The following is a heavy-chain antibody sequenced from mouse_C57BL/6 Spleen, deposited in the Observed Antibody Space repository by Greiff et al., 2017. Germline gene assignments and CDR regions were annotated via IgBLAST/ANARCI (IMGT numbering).Heavy chain of an antibody. J-gene: IGHJ2*01. CDR3: AIPYYSGSSLRYFDY. V-gene: IGHV1-69*01. D-gene: IGHD1-1*01. CDR1: GYTFTSYW. CDR2: IDPSDSST. Sequence: VQLQQPGAELVMPGASVKLSCKASGYTFTSYWMHWVKQRPGQGLEWIGEIDPSDSSTNYNQKFKGKSTLTVDKAYSTAYMQLSSLTSEDSAVYYCAIPYYSGSSLRYFDYWGQGTTLTVSS.